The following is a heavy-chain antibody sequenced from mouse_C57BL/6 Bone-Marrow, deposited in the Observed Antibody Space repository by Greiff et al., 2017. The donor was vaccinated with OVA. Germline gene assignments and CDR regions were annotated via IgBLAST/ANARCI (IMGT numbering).Heavy chain of an antibody. CDR2: FDPETGGT. V-gene: IGHV1-15*01. J-gene: IGHJ3*01. CDR3: TNYYGSS. CDR1: GYTFTDYE. D-gene: IGHD1-1*01. Sequence: VQLQQSGAELVRPGASVTLSCKASGYTFTDYEMHWVKRTPVHGLEWIGAFDPETGGTAYNQKFKGKAILTADKSSSTAYMELRSLTSEDSAVYYCTNYYGSSWGQGTLVTVSA.